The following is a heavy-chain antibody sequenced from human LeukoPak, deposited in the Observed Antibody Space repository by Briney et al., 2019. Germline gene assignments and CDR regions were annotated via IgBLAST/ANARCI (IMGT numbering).Heavy chain of an antibody. CDR3: ARGGPLVRGED. Sequence: PSETLSLTCTVSGGSVSSGSYYCSWIRQSPGKGLEWIGYIYYSGNTEYNPSLKSRVTIAEDMSRKQFSLTLRSVTAADTAVYYCARGGPLVRGEDWGQGTLVIVSS. CDR2: IYYSGNT. D-gene: IGHD3-10*01. CDR1: GGSVSSGSYY. J-gene: IGHJ4*02. V-gene: IGHV4-61*01.